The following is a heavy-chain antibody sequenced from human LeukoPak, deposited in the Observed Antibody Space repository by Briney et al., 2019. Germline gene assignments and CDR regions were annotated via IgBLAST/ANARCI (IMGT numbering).Heavy chain of an antibody. Sequence: GGSLRLSCAASGFTFSSYSMNWVRQAPGKGLEWVSSISSSSSSYIYYADSVKGRFTISRDNAKNSLYLQMNSLRAEDTAVYYCARTYYDFWSGPHYFDYWGQGTLVTVSS. CDR3: ARTYYDFWSGPHYFDY. CDR1: GFTFSSYS. V-gene: IGHV3-21*01. D-gene: IGHD3-3*01. CDR2: ISSSSSSYI. J-gene: IGHJ4*02.